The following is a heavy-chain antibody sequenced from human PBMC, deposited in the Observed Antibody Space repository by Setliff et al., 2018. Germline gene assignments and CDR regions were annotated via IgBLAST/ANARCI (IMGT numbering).Heavy chain of an antibody. J-gene: IGHJ4*02. Sequence: LSLTCTVYGVSFSDYYWGWVRQSPGKGLDWIGEINHSGTTNYDPSLEGRISISVDTSKRQFSLKLTSVTAADMAVYYCRFWSGYYKNDYWAQGTLVTVSS. D-gene: IGHD3-3*01. CDR3: RFWSGYYKNDY. CDR2: INHSGTT. V-gene: IGHV4-34*01. CDR1: GVSFSDYY.